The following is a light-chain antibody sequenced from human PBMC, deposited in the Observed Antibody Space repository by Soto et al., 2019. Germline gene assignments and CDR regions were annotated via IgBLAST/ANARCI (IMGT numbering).Light chain of an antibody. J-gene: IGKJ1*01. Sequence: DVQMTQSPSTLSASVGDRVTITCRASQGISNRLAWYQQKPGKAPKLLIYQASSLKSGVPSRFGGSGSGTEFTLTITSLQPDDFATHYCQQYNSHWTFGQGTKV. CDR3: QQYNSHWT. CDR2: QAS. CDR1: QGISNR. V-gene: IGKV1-5*03.